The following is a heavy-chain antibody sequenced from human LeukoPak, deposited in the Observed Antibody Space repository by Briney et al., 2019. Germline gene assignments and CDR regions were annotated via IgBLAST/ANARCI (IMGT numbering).Heavy chain of an antibody. CDR1: GFTFSDYY. V-gene: IGHV3-11*06. Sequence: PGGSLRLSCAASGFTFSDYYMSWIRQAPGKGLEWVSYISSSSSYTNYADSVKGRFTISRDNAKNSLYLQMNSLRAEDTAVYYCARDFAATPYYFDYWGQGTLVTVSA. J-gene: IGHJ4*02. CDR2: ISSSSSYT. D-gene: IGHD6-25*01. CDR3: ARDFAATPYYFDY.